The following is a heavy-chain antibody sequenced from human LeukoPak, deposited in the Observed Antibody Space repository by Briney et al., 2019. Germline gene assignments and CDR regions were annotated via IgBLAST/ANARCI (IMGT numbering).Heavy chain of an antibody. D-gene: IGHD6-19*01. Sequence: SETLSLTCSVSGSSMNLYSWNWIRQSPGKGLEWIAYMYYSGTTNYNPSLENRAAISLDLSRHQFSLRLNSVTAADTAVYYCARKEDSSGLRYYFDYWGQGTLVTVSS. CDR3: ARKEDSSGLRYYFDY. CDR1: GSSMNLYS. J-gene: IGHJ4*02. CDR2: MYYSGTT. V-gene: IGHV4-59*12.